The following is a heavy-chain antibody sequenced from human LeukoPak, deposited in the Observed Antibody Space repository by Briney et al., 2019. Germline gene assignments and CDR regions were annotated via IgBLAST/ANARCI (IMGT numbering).Heavy chain of an antibody. CDR2: ISNTGGAK. V-gene: IGHV3-11*01. D-gene: IGHD3-22*01. CDR3: ASDSSGYFGP. J-gene: IGHJ5*02. Sequence: GGSLRPSCAASGFTFSDYYMNWLRQSPGRGLEWLSYISNTGGAKYYSDSVRGRFTISRDNAKNSVYLEMNSLRAEDTAVYFCASDSSGYFGPWGQGTLVTVSS. CDR1: GFTFSDYY.